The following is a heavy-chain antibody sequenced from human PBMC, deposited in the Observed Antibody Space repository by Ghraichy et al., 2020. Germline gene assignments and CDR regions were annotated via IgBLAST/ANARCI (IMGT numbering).Heavy chain of an antibody. CDR1: GFIFSNYG. CDR3: ATSILTTIWAPSC. V-gene: IGHV3-23*01. D-gene: IGHD5-12*01. J-gene: IGHJ4*02. CDR2: ISGGGGST. Sequence: GESLNISCAASGFIFSNYGMIWVRQAPGKGLEWVSSISGGGGSTYYADSVRGRFTISRDNAKTTLYLQMNSLRAEDTAIYYCATSILTTIWAPSCWGQGTLVAVSS.